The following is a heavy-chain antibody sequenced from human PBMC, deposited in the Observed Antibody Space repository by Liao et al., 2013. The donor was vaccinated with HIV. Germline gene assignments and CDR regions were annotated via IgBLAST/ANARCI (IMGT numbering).Heavy chain of an antibody. D-gene: IGHD3-22*01. J-gene: IGHJ4*02. CDR1: GASISSGDYY. V-gene: IGHV4-30-4*08. CDR3: ARGPVPYDSSGYPARESFFES. CDR2: IYYSGST. Sequence: QVHLQESGPGLLKPSQTLSLNCSVSGASISSGDYYWSWIRQSPGKGLEWIGYIYYSGSTYYNPSLKSRVIISVDTSKNQFSLKLNSLTAADTAVYYCARGPVPYDSSGYPARESFFESWGQGTLVTVSS.